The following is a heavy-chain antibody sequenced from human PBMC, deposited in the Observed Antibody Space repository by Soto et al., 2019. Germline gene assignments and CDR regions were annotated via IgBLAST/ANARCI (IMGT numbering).Heavy chain of an antibody. D-gene: IGHD5-18*01. J-gene: IGHJ4*02. CDR1: GFTFSSHS. V-gene: IGHV3-21*02. CDR2: ITTSSDSI. Sequence: EVQLVEFGRGLVRPGGSLRLSCVVSGFTFSSHSMSWVRQAPGKGLEWVSSITTSSDSIYYTDSVKGRFTLSRDNAKNSLFLQMNSLRAEDTAVYYCARSTRGFSYGKIDSWGQGTLVTVSS. CDR3: ARSTRGFSYGKIDS.